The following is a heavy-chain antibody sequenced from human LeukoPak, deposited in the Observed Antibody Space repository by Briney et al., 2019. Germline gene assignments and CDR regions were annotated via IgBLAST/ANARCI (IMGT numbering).Heavy chain of an antibody. V-gene: IGHV3-23*01. Sequence: GGSLRLSCAASGLTFSSHAMSWVRQPPGKGLEWVSAISGSGGKTYYADSVKGRFTTSRDNAKNSLFLQMNSLRAEDTAVYYCARVSTGSEYFDYWGQGTLVTVSS. CDR2: ISGSGGKT. CDR3: ARVSTGSEYFDY. CDR1: GLTFSSHA. J-gene: IGHJ4*02.